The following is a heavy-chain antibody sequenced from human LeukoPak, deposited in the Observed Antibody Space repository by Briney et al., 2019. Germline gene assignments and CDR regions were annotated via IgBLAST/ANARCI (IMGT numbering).Heavy chain of an antibody. Sequence: KPSETLSLTCAVYGGSFSGYYWSWIRQPPGKGLEWIGEINHSGSTNYNPSLKSRVTISVDTSKNQFSLKLSSVTAADTAVYYCVIGLGWELDPYFDYWGQGTLVTVSS. CDR3: VIGLGWELDPYFDY. D-gene: IGHD1-26*01. CDR1: GGSFSGYY. CDR2: INHSGST. V-gene: IGHV4-34*01. J-gene: IGHJ4*02.